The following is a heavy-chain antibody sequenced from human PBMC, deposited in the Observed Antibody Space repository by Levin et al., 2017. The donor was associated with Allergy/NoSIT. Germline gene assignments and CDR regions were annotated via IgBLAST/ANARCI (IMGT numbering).Heavy chain of an antibody. J-gene: IGHJ4*02. Sequence: PGGSLRLSCAASGFTVSTNYMSWVRQAPGRGLEWVSVINSGGSTYYADSVKGRFTISRDNSKNTVYLQMNGLRAEDTAVYYCARDRVFDYWGKGTLVTVAS. CDR2: INSGGST. V-gene: IGHV3-53*01. CDR3: ARDRVFDY. CDR1: GFTVSTNY.